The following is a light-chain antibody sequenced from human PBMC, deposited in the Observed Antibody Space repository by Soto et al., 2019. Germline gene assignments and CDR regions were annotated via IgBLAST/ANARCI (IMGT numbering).Light chain of an antibody. CDR2: DAS. CDR1: QSIANN. Sequence: IVLTQSPATLSVSPGERATRSCRASQSIANNLAWYQQRPGQAPRLLIHDASSRATGIPDRFSGSGSGTDFTLTISRLEPEDFAVYYCQQYSSSRTFGQGTKVDIK. CDR3: QQYSSSRT. V-gene: IGKV3-20*01. J-gene: IGKJ1*01.